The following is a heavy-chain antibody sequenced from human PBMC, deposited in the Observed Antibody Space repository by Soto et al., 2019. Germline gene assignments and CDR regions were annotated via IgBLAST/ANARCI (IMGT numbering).Heavy chain of an antibody. Sequence: SETLSLTCTVSGGSISSGDYYWSWIRQPPGKGLEWIGYIYYSGSTYYNPSLKSRVTISVDTSKNQFSLKLSSVTAADTAVYYCARAMVVTQNWFDPWGQGALVTVSS. CDR2: IYYSGST. D-gene: IGHD2-21*02. V-gene: IGHV4-30-4*01. CDR3: ARAMVVTQNWFDP. J-gene: IGHJ5*02. CDR1: GGSISSGDYY.